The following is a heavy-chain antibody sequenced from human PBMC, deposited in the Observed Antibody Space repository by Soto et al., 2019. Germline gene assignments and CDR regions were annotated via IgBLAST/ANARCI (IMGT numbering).Heavy chain of an antibody. CDR3: ATGAAWIQLFEY. CDR2: VYYTGSP. D-gene: IGHD5-18*01. J-gene: IGHJ4*02. V-gene: IGHV4-31*03. Sequence: TLRLTCPVSGDSVNSGGYYWSWIRQHPEKGLESLGYVYYTGSPYYNPSLTSRAMIXXXXSXNXLXLXXXSVTAADTAVYYCATGAAWIQLFEYWGQG. CDR1: GDSVNSGGYY.